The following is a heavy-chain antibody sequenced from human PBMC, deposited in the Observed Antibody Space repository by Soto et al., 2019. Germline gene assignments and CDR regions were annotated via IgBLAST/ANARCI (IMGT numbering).Heavy chain of an antibody. CDR2: ISGSGGST. J-gene: IGHJ4*02. V-gene: IGHV3-23*01. CDR1: GFTFSNNA. D-gene: IGHD2-15*01. Sequence: EVQLLESGGGLVQPGGSLRLSCAASGFTFSNNAMSWVRQAPGKGLEWVSAISGSGGSTYYADSVKGRFTISRDNSKNTLYLQMNSLRAEDTAVYYCAKPNPYCSGGSCFPGAFDYWGQGTLVTVSS. CDR3: AKPNPYCSGGSCFPGAFDY.